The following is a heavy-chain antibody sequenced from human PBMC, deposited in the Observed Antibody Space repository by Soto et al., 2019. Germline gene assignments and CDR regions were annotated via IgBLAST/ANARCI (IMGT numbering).Heavy chain of an antibody. V-gene: IGHV1-69*06. CDR3: ARSVLKTQYYYYYYGMDV. CDR1: GGTFSSYA. CDR2: IIPIFGTA. D-gene: IGHD3-10*01. Sequence: SVKVSCKASGGTFSSYAISWVRQAPGQGLEWMGGIIPIFGTANYAQKFQGRVTITADKPTSTAYMELSSLRSEDTAVYYCARSVLKTQYYYYYYGMDVWGQGTTVTVSS. J-gene: IGHJ6*02.